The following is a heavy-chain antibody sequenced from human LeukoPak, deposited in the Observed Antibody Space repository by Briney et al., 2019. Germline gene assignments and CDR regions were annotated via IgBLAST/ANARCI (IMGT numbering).Heavy chain of an antibody. J-gene: IGHJ6*03. CDR3: ARAIQIREMATIRPYYYYMDV. D-gene: IGHD5-24*01. V-gene: IGHV4-59*01. Sequence: SETLSLTCTVSGGSISSYYWSWIRQPPGKGLEWSGYIYYSGSTNYNPSLKSRVTISVDTSKNQFSLKLSSVTAADTAVYYCARAIQIREMATIRPYYYYMDVWGKGTTVTVSS. CDR2: IYYSGST. CDR1: GGSISSYY.